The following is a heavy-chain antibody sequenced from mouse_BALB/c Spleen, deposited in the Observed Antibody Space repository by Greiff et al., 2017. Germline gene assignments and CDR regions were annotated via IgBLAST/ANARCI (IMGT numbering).Heavy chain of an antibody. CDR3: ASIYYVKSYWYFDV. J-gene: IGHJ1*01. V-gene: IGHV5-6-5*01. D-gene: IGHD2-1*01. Sequence: DVKLVESGGGLVKPGGSLKLSCAASGFTFSSYAMSWVRQTPEKRLEWVASISSGGSTYYPDSVKGRFTISRDNARNILYLQMSSLRSEDTAMYYCASIYYVKSYWYFDVWGAGTTVTVSS. CDR1: GFTFSSYA. CDR2: ISSGGST.